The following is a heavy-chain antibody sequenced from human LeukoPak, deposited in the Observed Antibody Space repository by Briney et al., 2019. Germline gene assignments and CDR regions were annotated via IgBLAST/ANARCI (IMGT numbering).Heavy chain of an antibody. CDR2: IYYSGST. J-gene: IGHJ4*02. Sequence: PSETLSLTCTVSGGSISSYCWSWIRQPPGKGLEWIGYIYYSGSTNYNPSLKSRVTTSVDTSKNQFSLKLSSVTAADTAVYYCARLLFDYVWGSYQIDYWGQGTLVTVSS. CDR1: GGSISSYC. D-gene: IGHD3-16*01. V-gene: IGHV4-59*08. CDR3: ARLLFDYVWGSYQIDY.